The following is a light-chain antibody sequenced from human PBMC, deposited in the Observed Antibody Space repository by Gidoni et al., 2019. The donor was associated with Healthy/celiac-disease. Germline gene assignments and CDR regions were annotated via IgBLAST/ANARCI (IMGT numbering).Light chain of an antibody. CDR2: GNS. V-gene: IGLV1-40*01. CDR3: QSYDSSLIWV. CDR1: SSNTGAGYD. Sequence: QSVLTQPPSVSGAPGPRVTISCTGSSSNTGAGYDVPWYQQLPGPAPKLLIYGNSNRPAGVPDRFSGSKSGTSASLAITGLQAEDEADYYCQSYDSSLIWVFGGGTKLTVL. J-gene: IGLJ3*02.